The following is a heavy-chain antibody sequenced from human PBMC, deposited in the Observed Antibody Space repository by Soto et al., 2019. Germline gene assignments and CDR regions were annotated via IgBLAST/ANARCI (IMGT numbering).Heavy chain of an antibody. CDR3: ARDLKSGGSYYYYGMDV. Sequence: GSLRLSCAASGFTFSSYEMNWVRQAPGKGLEWVSYISSSGSTIYYADSVKGRFTISRDNAKNSLYLQMNSLRAEDTAVYYCARDLKSGGSYYYYGMDVWGQGTTVTVSS. CDR1: GFTFSSYE. CDR2: ISSSGSTI. D-gene: IGHD1-26*01. J-gene: IGHJ6*02. V-gene: IGHV3-48*03.